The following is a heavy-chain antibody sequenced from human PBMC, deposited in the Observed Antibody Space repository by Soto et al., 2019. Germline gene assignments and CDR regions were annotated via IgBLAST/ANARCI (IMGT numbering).Heavy chain of an antibody. J-gene: IGHJ4*02. CDR3: ARKLQGYYFDY. Sequence: LRLSCAASGFTFSSYGIHWVRQAPGKGLEWVAAISSDGSNKYYADSVKGRFTISRDNSKNTVSLQINSLRAEDTAVYFCARKLQGYYFDYWGQGTLVTVSS. CDR2: ISSDGSNK. V-gene: IGHV3-30-3*01. CDR1: GFTFSSYG.